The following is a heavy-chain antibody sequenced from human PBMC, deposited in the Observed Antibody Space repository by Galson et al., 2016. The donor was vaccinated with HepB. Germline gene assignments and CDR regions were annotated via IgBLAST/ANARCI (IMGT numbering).Heavy chain of an antibody. CDR1: GYTFINSW. V-gene: IGHV5-51*01. CDR2: IFPADSEP. Sequence: QSGAEVKKPGESLKISCRGSGYTFINSWIGWVRQMPGKGLEWMGIIFPADSEPRYSPSFQGQVIISVDKSVRTAYLQWSSLKASDTAIYYCARQVDQFDYWGQGTLVTVSS. J-gene: IGHJ4*02. D-gene: IGHD5-24*01. CDR3: ARQVDQFDY.